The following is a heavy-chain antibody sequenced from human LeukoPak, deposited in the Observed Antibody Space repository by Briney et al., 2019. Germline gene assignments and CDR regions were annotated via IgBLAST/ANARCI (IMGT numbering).Heavy chain of an antibody. CDR3: AKGSRQWIYDY. CDR2: IKQDGSEK. V-gene: IGHV3-7*03. D-gene: IGHD6-19*01. Sequence: GGSLRLSCAASGFTFSSYWMSWVRQAPGKGLEWVANIKQDGSEKYYVDSVKGRFTISRDNSKNTLYLQMNSLRAEDTAVYYCAKGSRQWIYDYWGQGTLVTVSS. J-gene: IGHJ4*02. CDR1: GFTFSSYW.